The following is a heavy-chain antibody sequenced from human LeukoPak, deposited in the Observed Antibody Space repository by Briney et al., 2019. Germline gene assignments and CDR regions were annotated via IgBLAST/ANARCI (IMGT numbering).Heavy chain of an antibody. Sequence: SETLSLTCAVYGGSLNGHYWSWIRQPPGKGLEWIGESGHRGGTKFNPSLKSRVTISADTSKNQCSLKMSSVTAADTAIYYCAKNGQSGFSFDPWGQGTLVTVSS. D-gene: IGHD2-8*01. CDR1: GGSLNGHY. CDR3: AKNGQSGFSFDP. J-gene: IGHJ5*02. CDR2: SGHRGGT. V-gene: IGHV4-34*01.